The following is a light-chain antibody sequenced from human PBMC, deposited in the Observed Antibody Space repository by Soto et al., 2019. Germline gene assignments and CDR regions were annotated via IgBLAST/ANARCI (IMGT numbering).Light chain of an antibody. J-gene: IGKJ3*01. V-gene: IGKV1-12*01. CDR3: QQASSFPFT. Sequence: DIQITQSPSSVSASVGDRVTITCRASQRISNWVAWYQQKPGKAPNLLMYAASTLQSGAPSRFSGSGSGTDFILTISSLQPEDSATYYCQQASSFPFTFGPGTKVDIK. CDR2: AAS. CDR1: QRISNW.